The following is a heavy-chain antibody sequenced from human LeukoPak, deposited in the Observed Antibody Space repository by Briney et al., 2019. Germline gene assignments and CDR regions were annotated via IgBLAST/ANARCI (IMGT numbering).Heavy chain of an antibody. CDR2: IIPIFGTA. D-gene: IGHD3-9*01. V-gene: IGHV1-69*06. J-gene: IGHJ4*02. CDR3: ARGVYTDILTGYI. CDR1: GYTFTSYY. Sequence: SVKVSCKASGYTFTSYYMHWVRQAPGQGLEWMGGIIPIFGTANYAQKFQGRVTITADKSTSTAYMELSSLRSEDTAVYYCARGVYTDILTGYIWGQGTLVTVSS.